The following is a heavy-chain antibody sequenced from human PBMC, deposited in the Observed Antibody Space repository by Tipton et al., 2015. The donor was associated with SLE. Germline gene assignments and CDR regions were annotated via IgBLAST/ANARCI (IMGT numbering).Heavy chain of an antibody. J-gene: IGHJ6*02. Sequence: SLRLSCAASGFTFGNYAMSWVRQAPGKGLEWVSIIYRGGNTYYADSVKGRFTISRDHFKNTVYLQMDSLKAEDTALYYCVRERPDYGAGLSYYGMDVWGQGTTVTVSS. CDR2: IYRGGNT. CDR3: VRERPDYGAGLSYYGMDV. D-gene: IGHD4-17*01. CDR1: GFTFGNYA. V-gene: IGHV3-66*01.